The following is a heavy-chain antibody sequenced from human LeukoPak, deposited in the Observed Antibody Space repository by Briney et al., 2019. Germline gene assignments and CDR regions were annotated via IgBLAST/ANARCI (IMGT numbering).Heavy chain of an antibody. Sequence: PGGSLRLSCAASGFSFTNAWMSWVRQAPGQVLEWVGRIKSKTDGETTDYAAPVKGRFSISRDDSKNTMYLQMNSLKTEDTAVYYCMSHGGEGYWGQGTLVTVSS. CDR3: MSHGGEGY. D-gene: IGHD3-16*01. CDR2: IKSKTDGETT. V-gene: IGHV3-15*01. J-gene: IGHJ4*02. CDR1: GFSFTNAW.